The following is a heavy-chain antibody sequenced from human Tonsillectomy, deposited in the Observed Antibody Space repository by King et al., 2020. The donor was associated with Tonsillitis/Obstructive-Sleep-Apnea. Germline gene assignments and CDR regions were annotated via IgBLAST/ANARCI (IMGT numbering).Heavy chain of an antibody. J-gene: IGHJ6*03. CDR1: GGTFRSYD. Sequence: VQLVQSGAEVKKPGSSVKLSCKASGGTFRSYDISWVRQAPGQGLEWMGGIIPIFGTANYAQKFQGRVTITADESTSTAYMELSSLRSEDTAVYYCARSVATIDDYYYHYMDVWGKGTTVTVSS. D-gene: IGHD5-12*01. V-gene: IGHV1-69*12. CDR2: IIPIFGTA. CDR3: ARSVATIDDYYYHYMDV.